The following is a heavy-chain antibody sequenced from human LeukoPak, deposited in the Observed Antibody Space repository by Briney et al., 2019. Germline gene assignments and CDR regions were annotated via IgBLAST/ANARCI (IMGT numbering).Heavy chain of an antibody. J-gene: IGHJ3*02. V-gene: IGHV4-39*01. CDR2: IYYSGST. Sequence: SETLSLTCTVSGGSISSSSYYWGWIRQPPGKGLEWIGSIYYSGSTYYNPSLKSRVTISVDTSKNQFSLKLSSVTAADTAVYYCARPHFKLEPQDLRFDIWGQGTMVTVSS. CDR1: GGSISSSSYY. D-gene: IGHD1-14*01. CDR3: ARPHFKLEPQDLRFDI.